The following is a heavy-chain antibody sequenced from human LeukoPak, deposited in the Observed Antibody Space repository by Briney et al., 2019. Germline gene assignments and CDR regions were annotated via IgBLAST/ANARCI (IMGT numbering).Heavy chain of an antibody. Sequence: GASVKVSCKASGYTFTSYDINWVRQATGQGLEWMGWMNPNSGNTGYAQKFQGRVTMTRNTSISTAYMELSSLRSEDTAVYYCARFCSDLMITFGGVIRAFDIWGQGTMVTVSS. CDR3: ARFCSDLMITFGGVIRAFDI. J-gene: IGHJ3*02. D-gene: IGHD3-16*02. CDR1: GYTFTSYD. CDR2: MNPNSGNT. V-gene: IGHV1-8*01.